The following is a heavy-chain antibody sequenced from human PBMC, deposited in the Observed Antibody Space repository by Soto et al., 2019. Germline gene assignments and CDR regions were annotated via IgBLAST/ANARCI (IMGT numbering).Heavy chain of an antibody. CDR1: GFTFSNYA. CDR3: AKAFYSSDRGEVFDY. V-gene: IGHV3-23*01. J-gene: IGHJ4*02. D-gene: IGHD6-19*01. CDR2: IISGGNT. Sequence: GGSLRLSCAASGFTFSNYAMSWVRQAPGKGLEWVSTIISGGNTYYADSVKGRFTISRDNSKNTLYLQMNSLRAEDTAVYYCAKAFYSSDRGEVFDYWGQGTLVTVSS.